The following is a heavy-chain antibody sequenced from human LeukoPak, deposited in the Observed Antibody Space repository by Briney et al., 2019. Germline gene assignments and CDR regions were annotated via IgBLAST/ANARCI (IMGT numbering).Heavy chain of an antibody. V-gene: IGHV4-34*01. CDR3: ARVPGRPAAVFDY. CDR2: LNHSGST. CDR1: GGSLSGFS. D-gene: IGHD2-2*01. Sequence: SETLSLTCAVYGGSLSGFSWSWIRQPPGKGLEWIGELNHSGSTNYNPSLKGRVTISVDTSKNQFSLKLSSVTAADSAFYYCARVPGRPAAVFDYWGQGTLVTVSS. J-gene: IGHJ4*02.